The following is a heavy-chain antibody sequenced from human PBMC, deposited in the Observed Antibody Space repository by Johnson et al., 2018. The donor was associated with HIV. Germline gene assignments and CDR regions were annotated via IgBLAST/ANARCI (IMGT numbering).Heavy chain of an antibody. Sequence: QEKLVESGGGVVQPGRSLRLSCAASGFTFSSYAMHWVRQAPGKGLEWVAVISYDGSNKYYADSVKGRFTISRDNSKNMLYLQMNSLRVEDTAVYYCAKVAVATAAGGVALDIWGPGTMVTVS. CDR1: GFTFSSYA. V-gene: IGHV3-30*04. J-gene: IGHJ3*02. CDR2: ISYDGSNK. CDR3: AKVAVATAAGGVALDI. D-gene: IGHD6-13*01.